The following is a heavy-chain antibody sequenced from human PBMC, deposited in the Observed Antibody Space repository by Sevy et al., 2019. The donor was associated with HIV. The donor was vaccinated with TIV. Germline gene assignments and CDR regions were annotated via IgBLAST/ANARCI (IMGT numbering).Heavy chain of an antibody. CDR1: GFTFSDYD. J-gene: IGHJ4*02. Sequence: GGSLRLSCAGSGFTFSDYDMHWVRQATGKGLEWVSAIGTAADTYYSGSVKGRFTISRENAKNSFYLQMNNLRPEDTAVYYCAREGCTKPHDYWGQGTLVTVSS. CDR2: IGTAADT. CDR3: AREGCTKPHDY. D-gene: IGHD2-8*01. V-gene: IGHV3-13*01.